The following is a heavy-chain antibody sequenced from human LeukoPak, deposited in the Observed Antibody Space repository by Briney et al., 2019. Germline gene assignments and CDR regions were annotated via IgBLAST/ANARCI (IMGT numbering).Heavy chain of an antibody. Sequence: GGSLRLSCEASGFNFRSYGMCWVRQAPGKGLECVAIIWYDGSKKFYADSVKGRFTVSRDNTSNTEYLQMNSLRGDDTAVYYCAREARNYGWFDPWGQGTLVTVSS. CDR2: IWYDGSKK. V-gene: IGHV3-33*01. CDR1: GFNFRSYG. J-gene: IGHJ5*02. D-gene: IGHD1-7*01. CDR3: AREARNYGWFDP.